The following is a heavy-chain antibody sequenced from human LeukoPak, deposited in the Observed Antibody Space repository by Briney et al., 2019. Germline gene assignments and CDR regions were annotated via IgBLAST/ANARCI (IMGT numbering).Heavy chain of an antibody. CDR1: GFTFSSYE. Sequence: GGSLRLSCAASGFTFSSYEMNWVRQAPGKGLEWVSYISSSGSTIYYADSVEGRFTISRDNAKNSLYLQMNSLRAEDTAVYYCARGHTAILYGMDVWGKGTTVTVSS. J-gene: IGHJ6*04. CDR3: ARGHTAILYGMDV. D-gene: IGHD5-18*01. CDR2: ISSSGSTI. V-gene: IGHV3-48*03.